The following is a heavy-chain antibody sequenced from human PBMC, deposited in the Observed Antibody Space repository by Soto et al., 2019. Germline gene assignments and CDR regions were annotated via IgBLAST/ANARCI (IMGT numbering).Heavy chain of an antibody. Sequence: EVQLVESGGGLVQPGGSLRLSCAASGFTFSSYSMNWVRQAPGKGLEWVSYISSSSSTIYYADSVKGRFTISRDNAKNSLYLQMNSLRDEDTAVYYCARADVDIVATAHLDYWGQGTLVTVSS. CDR1: GFTFSSYS. J-gene: IGHJ4*02. CDR2: ISSSSSTI. V-gene: IGHV3-48*02. D-gene: IGHD5-12*01. CDR3: ARADVDIVATAHLDY.